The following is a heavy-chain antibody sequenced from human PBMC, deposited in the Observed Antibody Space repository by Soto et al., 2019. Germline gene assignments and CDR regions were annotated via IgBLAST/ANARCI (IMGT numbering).Heavy chain of an antibody. D-gene: IGHD2-15*01. CDR2: ISSSSSYI. CDR1: GFTFSSYS. J-gene: IGHJ4*02. Sequence: PGGSLRLSCAASGFTFSSYSMNWVRQAPGKGLEWVSSISSSSSYIYYADSVKGRFTISRDNAKNSLYLQMNSLRAEDTAVYYCARDGRLGYCSGGSCYVGFDYWGQGTLVTVS. V-gene: IGHV3-21*01. CDR3: ARDGRLGYCSGGSCYVGFDY.